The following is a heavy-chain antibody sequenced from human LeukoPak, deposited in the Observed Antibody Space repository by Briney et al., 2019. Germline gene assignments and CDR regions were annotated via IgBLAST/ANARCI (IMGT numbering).Heavy chain of an antibody. CDR2: IYHSGST. D-gene: IGHD1-1*01. CDR3: TRAPWNGYGMDV. J-gene: IGHJ6*04. Sequence: LGAPCPTSAVPGYSPKKGFYWGWVPPPPGKGVGGIGSIYHSGSTNYNPSLKSRVTISVDTSKNQFSLKLSSMTAADTAVYYCTRAPWNGYGMDVWGKGTTVTVSS. V-gene: IGHV4-38-2*01. CDR1: GYSPKKGFY.